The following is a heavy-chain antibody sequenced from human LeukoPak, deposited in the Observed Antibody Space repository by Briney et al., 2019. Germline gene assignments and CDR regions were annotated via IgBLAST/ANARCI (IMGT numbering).Heavy chain of an antibody. J-gene: IGHJ4*02. CDR2: ISSSGSTI. CDR1: GFTLSDYY. CDR3: ARKISAYYDILTGYPGPYYFDY. Sequence: GGSLRLSCAASGFTLSDYYMSWIRQAPGKGLEWVSYISSSGSTIYYADSVKGRFTISRDNAKNSLYLQMNSLRAEDTAVYYCARKISAYYDILTGYPGPYYFDYWGQGTLVTVSS. D-gene: IGHD3-9*01. V-gene: IGHV3-11*01.